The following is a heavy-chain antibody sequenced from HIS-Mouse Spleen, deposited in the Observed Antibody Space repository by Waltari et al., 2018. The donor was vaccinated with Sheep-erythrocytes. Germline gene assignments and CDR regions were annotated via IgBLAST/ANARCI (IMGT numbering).Heavy chain of an antibody. CDR3: ARVAAVTTYYFDY. V-gene: IGHV3-21*01. CDR2: ISSSSSYR. Sequence: EVQLVESGVGLVKPGGSLRLSCAASGFTFSSYSMNWVRQAPGKGLEWVSSISSSSSYRYYADSVKGRFTISRDNAKNSLYLQMNSLRAEDTAVYYCARVAAVTTYYFDYWGQGTLVTVSS. CDR1: GFTFSSYS. D-gene: IGHD4-17*01. J-gene: IGHJ4*02.